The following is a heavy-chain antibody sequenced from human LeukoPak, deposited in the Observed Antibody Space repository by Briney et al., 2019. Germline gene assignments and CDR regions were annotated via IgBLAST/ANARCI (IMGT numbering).Heavy chain of an antibody. V-gene: IGHV3-30*04. CDR3: VKGDTVTTRPNFDY. J-gene: IGHJ4*02. CDR2: ISYDGSNK. CDR1: GFTFSSYT. Sequence: GGSLRLSCAASGFTFSSYTMNWVRQAPGKGLEWVAVISYDGSNKYYADSVKGRFTVSRDNSKNTLFLQMNTLRVEDTAIYFCVKGDTVTTRPNFDYWGQGTLVTVSS. D-gene: IGHD4-17*01.